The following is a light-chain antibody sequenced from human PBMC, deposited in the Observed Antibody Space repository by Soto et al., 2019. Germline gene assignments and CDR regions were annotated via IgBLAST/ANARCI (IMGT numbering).Light chain of an antibody. CDR3: QDGSDWSPLN. Sequence: EVVLTQSPATLPLSPGERATLSCRASPGVGTSLAWYQQKPGQAPKLLIYEASNRATGIPARFSGSGSGTDFTLTISSLEPEDSAVYYCQDGSDWSPLNFGGGTNVEIK. V-gene: IGKV3D-11*01. CDR2: EAS. J-gene: IGKJ4*01. CDR1: PGVGTS.